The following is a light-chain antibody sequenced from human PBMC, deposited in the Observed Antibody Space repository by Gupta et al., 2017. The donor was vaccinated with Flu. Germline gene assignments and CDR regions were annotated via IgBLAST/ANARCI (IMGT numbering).Light chain of an antibody. V-gene: IGLV8-61*01. Sequence: TVTHTCGLTSGSVYTNDYPAWYQQTTGQPPRTLIYSKTSRCSGVPDRFSGSIIGNRAAITIRGAQADDEADYYCVHERGSGNGVFGGGTKLTVL. CDR1: SGSVYTNDY. J-gene: IGLJ3*02. CDR2: SKT. CDR3: VHERGSGNGV.